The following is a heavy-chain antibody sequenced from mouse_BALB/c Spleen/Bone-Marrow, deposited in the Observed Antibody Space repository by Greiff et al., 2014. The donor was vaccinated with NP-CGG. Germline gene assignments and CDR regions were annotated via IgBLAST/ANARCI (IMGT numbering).Heavy chain of an antibody. J-gene: IGHJ3*01. D-gene: IGHD4-1*01. CDR2: ISSGGDYT. CDR3: ASQTGTWFAY. Sequence: VQLQQPGGGLVKSGGSLKLSCAASGFTFSTYGMSWVRQTPDKRLEWVATISSGGDYTYYPDSVKGRFTISRDNAKNTLYLQMSSLKSEDTAMYYCASQTGTWFAYWGQGTLVTVSA. V-gene: IGHV5-6*01. CDR1: GFTFSTYG.